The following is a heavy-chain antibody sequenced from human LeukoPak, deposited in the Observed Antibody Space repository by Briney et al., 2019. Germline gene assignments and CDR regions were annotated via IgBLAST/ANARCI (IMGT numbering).Heavy chain of an antibody. Sequence: PSETLSLTCTVSGGSISSSSYYWGWIRQPPGKGLEWIGSIYYSGSTYYNPSLKSRVTISVDTSKNQFSLKLSSVTAADTAVHYCARHIRIVGATSHFDYWGQGTLVTVSS. J-gene: IGHJ4*02. V-gene: IGHV4-39*01. CDR1: GGSISSSSYY. D-gene: IGHD1-26*01. CDR2: IYYSGST. CDR3: ARHIRIVGATSHFDY.